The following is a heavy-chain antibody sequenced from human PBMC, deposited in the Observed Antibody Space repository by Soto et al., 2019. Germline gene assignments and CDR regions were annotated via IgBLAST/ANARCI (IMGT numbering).Heavy chain of an antibody. CDR2: ISAYNGNT. D-gene: IGHD5-18*01. CDR1: GYTFTSYG. V-gene: IGHV1-18*01. CDR3: ARVLFQALNTAMVGAFDY. J-gene: IGHJ4*02. Sequence: ASVKVSCKASGYTFTSYGISWVRQAPGQGLEWMGWISAYNGNTNYAQKLQGRVTMTTDTSTSTAYMELRSLRSDDTAVYYCARVLFQALNTAMVGAFDYWGQGTLVTVSS.